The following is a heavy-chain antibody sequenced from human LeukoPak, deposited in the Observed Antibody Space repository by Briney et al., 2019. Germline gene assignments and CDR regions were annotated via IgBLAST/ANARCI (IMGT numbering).Heavy chain of an antibody. CDR1: GFTFTNPA. V-gene: IGHV3-23*01. Sequence: GGSLRLSXAASGFTFTNPAMGWVRQAPGKGLEWVSVVSGTGDFIYYGDSVKGRFTISRDNSKNTLCLHMSSLRAEDTAFYYCAKTRGGNPRYYFDYWGHGTLVTVSS. CDR2: VSGTGDFI. CDR3: AKTRGGNPRYYFDY. J-gene: IGHJ4*01. D-gene: IGHD4-23*01.